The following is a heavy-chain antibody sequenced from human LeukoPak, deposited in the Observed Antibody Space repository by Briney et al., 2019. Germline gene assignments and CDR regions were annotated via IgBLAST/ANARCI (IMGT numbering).Heavy chain of an antibody. CDR3: ARDSCSSTSCYSQYYYYGMDV. D-gene: IGHD2-2*01. Sequence: GGSLRLSCAASGFTFSSYSMNWVRQAPGKGLEWASYISSSSSTIYYADSVKGRFTISRDNAKNSLYLQMNSLRAEDTAVYYCARDSCSSTSCYSQYYYYGMDVWGQGTTVTVSS. CDR2: ISSSSSTI. J-gene: IGHJ6*02. CDR1: GFTFSSYS. V-gene: IGHV3-48*01.